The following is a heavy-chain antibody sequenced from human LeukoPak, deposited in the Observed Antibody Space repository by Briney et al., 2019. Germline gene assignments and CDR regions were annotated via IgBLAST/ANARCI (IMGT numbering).Heavy chain of an antibody. CDR1: GFTFSNAW. V-gene: IGHV3-15*01. D-gene: IGHD1-1*01. J-gene: IGHJ4*02. CDR3: ISGGGTADY. CDR2: TKIKTDDGTP. Sequence: PGGSLRLSCAASGFTFSNAWMNWMGRVRQSPGKGLEWVGLTKIKTDDGTPDYAALVKGRFTISRDDSKNTVYLEMNSLETEDTAVYYCISGGGTADYWGQGTLVSVSS.